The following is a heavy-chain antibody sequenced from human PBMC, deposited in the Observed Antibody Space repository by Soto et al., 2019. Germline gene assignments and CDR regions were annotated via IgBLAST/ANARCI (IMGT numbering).Heavy chain of an antibody. CDR2: IHRDGSST. D-gene: IGHD4-17*01. Sequence: EVRLVESEGGLVQPGGSLSLSCAASGFTVSYYWMHWGRQAPGQGLLWVSRIHRDGSSTTYADSVKGRFTISRDNAKNTVSLQMNSTRVEYTGVYFCASGARCAFDLWGQGTMVTVSS. J-gene: IGHJ3*01. CDR1: GFTVSYYW. V-gene: IGHV3-74*01. CDR3: ASGARCAFDL.